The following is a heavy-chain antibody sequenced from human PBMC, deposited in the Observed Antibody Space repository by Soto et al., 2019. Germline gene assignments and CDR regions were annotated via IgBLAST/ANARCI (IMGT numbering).Heavy chain of an antibody. CDR1: GFTFSSYA. J-gene: IGHJ6*02. V-gene: IGHV3-23*01. CDR2: ISGSGGST. CDR3: AKIPPGYYDSSGYRTYGMDV. D-gene: IGHD3-22*01. Sequence: GGSLRLSCAASGFTFSSYAMSWVRQAPGKGLEWVSAISGSGGSTYYADSVKGRSTISRDNYKNTLYLQMNSPRAEDTAVYYCAKIPPGYYDSSGYRTYGMDVWGQGTTVTVSS.